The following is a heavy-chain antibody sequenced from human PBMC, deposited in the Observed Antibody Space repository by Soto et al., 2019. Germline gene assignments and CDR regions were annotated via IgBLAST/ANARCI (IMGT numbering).Heavy chain of an antibody. V-gene: IGHV1-69*01. Sequence: SPVRFAERASGRKCSCRWTPCDRQAPGQGLEWMGGIIPIFGTANYAQKFQGRVTITADESTSTAYMELSSLRSEDTAVYFCARESARGTDALYLWGQGTIVTVSS. CDR2: IIPIFGTA. CDR3: ARESARGTDALYL. D-gene: IGHD3-16*01. J-gene: IGHJ4*01. CDR1: GRKCSCRW.